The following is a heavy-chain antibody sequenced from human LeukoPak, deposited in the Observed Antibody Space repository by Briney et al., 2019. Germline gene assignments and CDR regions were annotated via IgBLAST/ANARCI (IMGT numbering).Heavy chain of an antibody. CDR1: GFTFDDYA. V-gene: IGHV3-9*01. Sequence: PGGSLRLSCAASGFTFDDYAMHWVRQAPGKGLEWVSGISWNSGSIGYADSVKGRFTISRDNAKNSLYLQMNSLRAEDTALYYCAKSSREDSSGWFEYCGHGTLVTASS. J-gene: IGHJ4*01. CDR2: ISWNSGSI. CDR3: AKSSREDSSGWFEY. D-gene: IGHD6-19*01.